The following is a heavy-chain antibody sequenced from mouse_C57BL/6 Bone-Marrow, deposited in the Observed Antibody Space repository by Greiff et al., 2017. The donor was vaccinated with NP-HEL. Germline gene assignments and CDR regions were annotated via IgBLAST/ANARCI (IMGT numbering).Heavy chain of an antibody. J-gene: IGHJ1*03. V-gene: IGHV1-82*01. CDR3: ARPFYYDYDVWYFDV. Sequence: QVQLKESGPELVKPGASVKISCKASGYAFSSSWMNWVKQRPGKGLEWIGRIYPGDGDTNYNGKFKGKATLTADKSSSTAYMQLSSLTSEDSAVYFCARPFYYDYDVWYFDVWGTGTTVTVSS. CDR2: IYPGDGDT. D-gene: IGHD2-4*01. CDR1: GYAFSSSW.